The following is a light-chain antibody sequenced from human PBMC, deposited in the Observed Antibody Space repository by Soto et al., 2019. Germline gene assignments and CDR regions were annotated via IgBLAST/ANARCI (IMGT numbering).Light chain of an antibody. CDR1: SSDIGGYHY. J-gene: IGLJ2*01. CDR2: DVN. Sequence: QSALTQPPSASGSPGQSVTIFCSGTSSDIGGYHYVSWYQQHPGKAPKLIIYDVNKRPSGVPDRFSGSKSGNTASLTVSGLQAEDEADYYCSAYAGTSTLFGVGTKLTVL. CDR3: SAYAGTSTL. V-gene: IGLV2-8*01.